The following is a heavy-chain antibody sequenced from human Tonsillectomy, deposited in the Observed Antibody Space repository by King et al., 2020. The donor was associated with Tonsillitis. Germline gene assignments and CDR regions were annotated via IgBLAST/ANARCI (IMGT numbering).Heavy chain of an antibody. J-gene: IGHJ2*01. CDR1: GGSISSSSYY. D-gene: IGHD6-13*01. Sequence: QLQESGPGLVKPSETLSLTCTVSGGSISSSSYYWGWIRQPPGKGLEWIGSIYYSGSTYYNPSLKSRVTISVDTSKNQFPLKLSSVTAADTAGYYCARTPGRAAAGTVFFSNWYFDLWGRGTLVTVSS. CDR2: IYYSGST. V-gene: IGHV4-39*01. CDR3: ARTPGRAAAGTVFFSNWYFDL.